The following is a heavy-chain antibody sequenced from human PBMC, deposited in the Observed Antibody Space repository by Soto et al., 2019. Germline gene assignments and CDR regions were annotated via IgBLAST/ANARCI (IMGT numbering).Heavy chain of an antibody. Sequence: GGSLRLSCAASGFTFSSYAMSWVRQAPGKGLEWVSAISGSGGGTYYADSVKGRFTISRDNSKNTLYLQMNSLRAEDTAVYYCARVESIAVPGGLDAFDIWGQGTMVTVSS. V-gene: IGHV3-23*01. CDR1: GFTFSSYA. D-gene: IGHD6-6*01. J-gene: IGHJ3*02. CDR3: ARVESIAVPGGLDAFDI. CDR2: ISGSGGGT.